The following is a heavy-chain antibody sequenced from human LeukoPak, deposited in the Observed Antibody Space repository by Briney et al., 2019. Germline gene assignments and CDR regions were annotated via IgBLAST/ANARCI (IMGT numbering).Heavy chain of an antibody. V-gene: IGHV5-51*01. J-gene: IGHJ6*03. Sequence: GESLKISCKVSGYSFTSYWIGWVRQMPGKGLEWMGIIYPGDSDTRYSPSFQGQVTISADKSISTAYLQWSSLKASDTAMYYCARLSGDYVPYYYYYMDVWGKGTTVTVSS. CDR1: GYSFTSYW. D-gene: IGHD3-10*02. CDR2: IYPGDSDT. CDR3: ARLSGDYVPYYYYYMDV.